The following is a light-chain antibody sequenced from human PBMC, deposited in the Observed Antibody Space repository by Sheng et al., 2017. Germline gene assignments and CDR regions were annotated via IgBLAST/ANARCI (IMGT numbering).Light chain of an antibody. CDR1: DIESKS. CDR2: DDS. Sequence: SYVLTQPPSVSVAPGQTATITCGGNDIESKSVHWYQQKPGQAPVVVVYDDSDRPSGIPERFSGSNSGNTATLTISRVEAGDEADYYCQVWDRSSDHWVFGGGTKLTV. J-gene: IGLJ3*02. CDR3: QVWDRSSDHWV. V-gene: IGLV3-21*02.